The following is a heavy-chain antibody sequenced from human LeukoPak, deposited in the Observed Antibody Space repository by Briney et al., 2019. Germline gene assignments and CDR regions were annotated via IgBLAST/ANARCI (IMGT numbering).Heavy chain of an antibody. V-gene: IGHV3-74*01. CDR2: INIDGSGA. CDR3: GSFGVMWKTDY. CDR1: GFPFSGYW. D-gene: IGHD3-10*01. J-gene: IGHJ4*02. Sequence: GGSLRLSCAASGFPFSGYWMHWVRQAPGKGLVWVSRINIDGSGANYADSVKGRFTISRDNAKNTLHLQMNSLRAEDTAVYYCGSFGVMWKTDYWGQGTLFTVSS.